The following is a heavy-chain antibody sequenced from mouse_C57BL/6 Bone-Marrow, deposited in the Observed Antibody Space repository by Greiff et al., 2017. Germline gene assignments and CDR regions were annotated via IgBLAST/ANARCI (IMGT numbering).Heavy chain of an antibody. Sequence: EVKLVEPEGGLVQPGSSMKLSCTASGFTFSDYYMAWVRQVPEKGLEWVANINYDGSSTYYLDSLKSRFIISRDNAKNILYLQISSLKSEDTATYYGARVDGYYEGMDYWGQGTSVTVSS. V-gene: IGHV5-16*01. D-gene: IGHD2-3*01. CDR1: GFTFSDYY. J-gene: IGHJ4*01. CDR3: ARVDGYYEGMDY. CDR2: INYDGSST.